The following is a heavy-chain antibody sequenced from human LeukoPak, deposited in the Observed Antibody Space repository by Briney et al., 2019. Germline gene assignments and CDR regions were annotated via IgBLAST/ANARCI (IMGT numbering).Heavy chain of an antibody. CDR1: GFTFSNYW. D-gene: IGHD3-16*01. V-gene: IGHV3-74*01. J-gene: IGHJ3*01. Sequence: GGCLRLSCVASGFTFSNYWMHWVRQAPGEGLVWVARITSDGSSTSHADAVKGRFTISRDNAKNTLYLQMNSLRVEDTAVYYCARDYAVGESFDVWGQGTLVTVSS. CDR2: ITSDGSST. CDR3: ARDYAVGESFDV.